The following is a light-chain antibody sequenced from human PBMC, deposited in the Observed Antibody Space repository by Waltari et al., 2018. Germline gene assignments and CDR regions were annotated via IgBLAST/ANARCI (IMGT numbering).Light chain of an antibody. J-gene: IGKJ1*01. CDR3: QHYNSFPWT. V-gene: IGKV1-5*03. CDR1: QSISSW. Sequence: DIHMTQSPSTLSASVGDRVTITCRASQSISSWLAWYQQKPGKAPKFLIYKASNLESGVPSRFSGSGSGTEFTLTISSLQPDDFATYYCQHYNSFPWTFGQGTKVEIK. CDR2: KAS.